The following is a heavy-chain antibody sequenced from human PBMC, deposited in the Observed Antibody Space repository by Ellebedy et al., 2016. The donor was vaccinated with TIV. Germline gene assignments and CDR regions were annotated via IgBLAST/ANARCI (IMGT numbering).Heavy chain of an antibody. CDR3: TKGRGGGSDSSAPRYYFDS. Sequence: PGGSLRLSCAASGFTFSTYWMSWVRQVPGKGLEWVSTISHTGTRTYYANSVEGRFIISRDSSKRTLYLQMNSLRAEDIAVYYCTKGRGGGSDSSAPRYYFDSWGLGTLVTVSS. CDR2: ISHTGTRT. V-gene: IGHV3-23*01. CDR1: GFTFSTYW. D-gene: IGHD6-19*01. J-gene: IGHJ4*02.